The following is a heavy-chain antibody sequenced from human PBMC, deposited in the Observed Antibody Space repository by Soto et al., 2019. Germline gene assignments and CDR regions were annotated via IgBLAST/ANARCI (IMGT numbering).Heavy chain of an antibody. CDR1: GFTFSSYG. J-gene: IGHJ4*02. CDR3: AKDLNYDSSADSY. D-gene: IGHD3-22*01. CDR2: ISYDGSNK. V-gene: IGHV3-30*18. Sequence: GGSLRLSCAASGFTFSSYGMHWVRQAPGKGLEWVAVISYDGSNKYYADSVKGRFTISRDNSKNTLYLQMNSLRAEDTAVYYCAKDLNYDSSADSYWGQGTPVTVSS.